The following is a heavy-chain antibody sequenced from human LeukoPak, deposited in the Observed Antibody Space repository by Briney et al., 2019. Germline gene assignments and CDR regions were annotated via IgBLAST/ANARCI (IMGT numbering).Heavy chain of an antibody. V-gene: IGHV4-39*01. CDR1: GGSISSSSYY. D-gene: IGHD2-8*01. CDR3: ARQDIVLMVYALFDY. CDR2: IYYSGST. Sequence: PSETLSLTCTVSGGSISSSSYYWGWIRQPPGKGLEWIGSIYYSGSTYYNPSPKSRVTISVDTSKNQFSLKLSSVTAADTAVYYCARQDIVLMVYALFDYWGQGTLVTVSS. J-gene: IGHJ4*02.